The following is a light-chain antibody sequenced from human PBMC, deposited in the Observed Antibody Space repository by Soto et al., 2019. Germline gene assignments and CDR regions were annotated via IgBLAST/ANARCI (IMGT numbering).Light chain of an antibody. J-gene: IGLJ3*02. CDR3: SSYTTSGAVV. V-gene: IGLV2-14*03. CDR1: SSDVGGYNY. CDR2: DVS. Sequence: QSALTQPASVSGSPGQSITISCTGTSSDVGGYNYVSWYQQHPGNEPKLMIYDVSNRPSGVSNRFSGSKSGSTASLTISGLQPEDEAHYHCSSYTTSGAVVFGGGTKLTVL.